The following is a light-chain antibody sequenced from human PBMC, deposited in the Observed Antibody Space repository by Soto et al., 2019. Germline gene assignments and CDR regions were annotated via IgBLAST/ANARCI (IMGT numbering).Light chain of an antibody. CDR3: QQYGTSPRT. J-gene: IGKJ1*01. CDR2: DAS. Sequence: EVVLTQSPGTLSLSPGETATLSCRASQSVSSNYLAWYQQKPGQAPRLVMHDASNRATGIPDRFSGSGSGTGFALTISRLESEDLGVYYCQQYGTSPRTFGQGTKV. CDR1: QSVSSNY. V-gene: IGKV3-20*01.